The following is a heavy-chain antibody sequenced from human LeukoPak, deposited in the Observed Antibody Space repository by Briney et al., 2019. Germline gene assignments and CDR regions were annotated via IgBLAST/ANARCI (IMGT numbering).Heavy chain of an antibody. J-gene: IGHJ4*02. Sequence: PGGSLRLSCAASGFTFSGCAMNWVRQAPGKGLEWVSSINGGGNTFYADSVKGRFAISRDNAKNSLYLQMNGLRAEDTAVYYCARDPAEADCWGQGTLVTVSS. CDR3: ARDPAEADC. CDR2: INGGGNT. V-gene: IGHV3-21*06. CDR1: GFTFSGCA.